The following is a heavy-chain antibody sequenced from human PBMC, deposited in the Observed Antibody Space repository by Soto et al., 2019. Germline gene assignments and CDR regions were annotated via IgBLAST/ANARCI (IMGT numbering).Heavy chain of an antibody. D-gene: IGHD3-9*01. V-gene: IGHV4-31*03. CDR3: AKAPRILRYFDWLRGDAFDI. Sequence: QVQLQESGPGLVKPSQTLSLTCTVSGGSISSGGYYWSWIRQHPGKGLEWIGYIYYSGSTYYNPSLKSRVTISVDTSKNQFSLKLSSVTAADTAVYYCAKAPRILRYFDWLRGDAFDIWGQGTMVTVSS. CDR1: GGSISSGGYY. CDR2: IYYSGST. J-gene: IGHJ3*02.